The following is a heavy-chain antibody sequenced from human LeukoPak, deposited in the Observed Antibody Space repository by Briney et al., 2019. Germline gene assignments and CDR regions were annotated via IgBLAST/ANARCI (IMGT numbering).Heavy chain of an antibody. J-gene: IGHJ4*02. Sequence: SETLSLTCAVYGGSFSGNYWSWIRQPPGKGLEWIGEINHSGSTNYNPSLKSRVTISVDTSKNQFSLKLSSVTAADTAVYYCASRGYSRPFDYWGQGTLVTVSS. D-gene: IGHD6-13*01. CDR1: GGSFSGNY. V-gene: IGHV4-34*01. CDR3: ASRGYSRPFDY. CDR2: INHSGST.